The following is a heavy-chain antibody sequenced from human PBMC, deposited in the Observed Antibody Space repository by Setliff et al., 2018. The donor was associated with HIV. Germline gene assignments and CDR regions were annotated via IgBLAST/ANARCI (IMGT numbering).Heavy chain of an antibody. Sequence: SETLSLTCTVSGGSISSGCYYWSWIRQPAGKGLEWIGHIYTSGSTNYNPSLKSRVTISVDTSKNQFSLKLSSVTAADTAVYYCARGHVLQFLEWLQKLQDYYYYYGMDVWGQGTTVTVSS. V-gene: IGHV4-61*09. CDR2: IYTSGST. D-gene: IGHD3-3*01. J-gene: IGHJ6*02. CDR1: GGSISSGCYY. CDR3: ARGHVLQFLEWLQKLQDYYYYYGMDV.